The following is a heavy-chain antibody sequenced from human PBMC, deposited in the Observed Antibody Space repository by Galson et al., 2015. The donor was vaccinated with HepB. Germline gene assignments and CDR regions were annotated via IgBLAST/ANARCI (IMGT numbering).Heavy chain of an antibody. J-gene: IGHJ6*03. CDR1: GFTFSSYA. D-gene: IGHD6-6*01. V-gene: IGHV3-23*01. Sequence: SLRLSCAASGFTFSSYAMSWVRQAPGKGLEWVSAISGSGGSTYYADSVKGRFTISRDNSKNTLYLQMNSLRAEDTAVYYCVSIAARFYYYYMDVWGKGPRSPSP. CDR3: VSIAARFYYYYMDV. CDR2: ISGSGGST.